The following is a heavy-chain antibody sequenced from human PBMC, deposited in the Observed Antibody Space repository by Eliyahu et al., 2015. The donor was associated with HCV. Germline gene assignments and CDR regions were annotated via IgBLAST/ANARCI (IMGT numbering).Heavy chain of an antibody. CDR2: ISGNGDST. D-gene: IGHD3-22*01. V-gene: IGHV3-23*01. CDR3: AKITSDSSGYDYGGY. Sequence: EVQLLESGGGLVQPGGSLRLSCAASGXTFXRYAXXXVXQAPGKGLXWGSAISGNGDSTYYADSMKGRFSISRDNSKNTLYLQMNSLRAEDTAVYHCAKITSDSSGYDYGGYWGQGTLVTVSS. CDR1: GXTFXRYA. J-gene: IGHJ4*02.